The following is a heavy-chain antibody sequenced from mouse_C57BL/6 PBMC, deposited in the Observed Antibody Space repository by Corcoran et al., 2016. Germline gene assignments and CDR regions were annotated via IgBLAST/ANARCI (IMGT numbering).Heavy chain of an antibody. CDR1: GYTFTTYG. J-gene: IGHJ2*01. V-gene: IGHV9-3*01. CDR2: INTYSGVP. CDR3: ARDPSYFDY. Sequence: QIQLVQYGPELKKPGETVKISCKASGYTFTTYGLSWVKQAPGKGLKWMGWINTYSGVPTYADDFKGRFAFSLETSASTAYLQINNLKNEDTATYFCARDPSYFDYWGQGTTLTVSS.